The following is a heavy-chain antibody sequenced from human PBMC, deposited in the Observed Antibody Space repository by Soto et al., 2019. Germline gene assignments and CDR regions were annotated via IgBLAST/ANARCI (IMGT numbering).Heavy chain of an antibody. V-gene: IGHV3-23*01. CDR1: GFMFRSYV. Sequence: VQLLESGGGLVQPGGSLRLSCAASGFMFRSYVMSWVRQAPGKGLEWVSSISGSGASTYYADSVKGRFTISRDDSKNXXXXXXXXXXXXXXXXXXXXXXXXXRGVGPENWGQGTLVTVSS. CDR3: XXXXXXRGVGPEN. CDR2: ISGSGAST. J-gene: IGHJ4*02. D-gene: IGHD3-10*01.